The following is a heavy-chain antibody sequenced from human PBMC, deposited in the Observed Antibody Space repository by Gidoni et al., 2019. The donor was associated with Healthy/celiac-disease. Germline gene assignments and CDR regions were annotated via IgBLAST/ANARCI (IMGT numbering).Heavy chain of an antibody. V-gene: IGHV3-30-3*01. J-gene: IGHJ6*02. CDR2: ISYDGSNK. Sequence: QVQLVESGGGVVQPGRSLRLSCAAAGVTFRSDAMHWVRQAPGKGLEWVAVISYDGSNKYYSDSVKGRFTISRDNSKNTLYLQMNSLRAEDTAVYYCARDGGDYGDYFYSSYYYGMDVWGQGTTVTVSS. CDR3: ARDGGDYGDYFYSSYYYGMDV. CDR1: GVTFRSDA. D-gene: IGHD4-17*01.